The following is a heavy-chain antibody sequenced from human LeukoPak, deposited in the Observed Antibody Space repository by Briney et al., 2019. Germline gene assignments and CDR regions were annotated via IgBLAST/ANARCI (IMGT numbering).Heavy chain of an antibody. CDR1: GFTFSSYE. J-gene: IGHJ6*04. CDR2: ISSNGDST. CDR3: ARDRPGDV. Sequence: GGSLRLSCAASGFTFSSYEMHLVRQAPGKGLEYVSAISSNGDSTYYANFVKGIFIISRDNSKNTLYLQMGSLRPEDMAVYYCARDRPGDVWGEGTTVTVSS. V-gene: IGHV3-64*01.